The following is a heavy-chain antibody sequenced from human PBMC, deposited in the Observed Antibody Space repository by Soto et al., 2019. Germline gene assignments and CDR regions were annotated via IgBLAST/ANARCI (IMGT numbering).Heavy chain of an antibody. CDR1: GGSISSGGYY. CDR3: ARAPSYGGNLDY. V-gene: IGHV4-31*03. D-gene: IGHD4-17*01. CDR2: IYYSGST. J-gene: IGHJ4*02. Sequence: QVQLQESGPGLVKPPQTLSLTCTVSGGSISSGGYYWSWIRQHPGKGLEWIGYIYYSGSTYYNPSLKSRVTITVDTAKTQFSLKLSSVTAADTAVYYCARAPSYGGNLDYWGQGTLVTVSS.